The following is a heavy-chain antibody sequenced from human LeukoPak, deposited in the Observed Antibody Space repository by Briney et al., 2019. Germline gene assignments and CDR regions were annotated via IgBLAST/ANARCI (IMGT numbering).Heavy chain of an antibody. D-gene: IGHD6-13*01. CDR3: ARDGYSSSWYIDY. CDR2: ISAYNGNT. V-gene: IGHV1-18*04. J-gene: IGHJ4*02. Sequence: GASVKVSCKASGYTFIGYYMHWVRQAPGQGLEWMGWISAYNGNTKYAQNLQGRVTMTTDTSTSTAYMELRSLRSDDTAVYYCARDGYSSSWYIDYWGQGTMVTVSS. CDR1: GYTFIGYY.